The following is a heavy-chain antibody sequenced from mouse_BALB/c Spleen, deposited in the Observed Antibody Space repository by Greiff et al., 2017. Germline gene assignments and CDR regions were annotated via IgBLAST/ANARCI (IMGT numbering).Heavy chain of an antibody. CDR2: INPGSGGT. V-gene: IGHV1-54*01. J-gene: IGHJ4*01. CDR3: ARYDGYRYAMDY. CDR1: GYAFTNYL. Sequence: QVQLQQSGAELVRPGTSVKVSCKASGYAFTNYLIEWVKQRPGQGLEWIGVINPGSGGTNYNEKFKGKATLTADKSSSTAYMQLSSLTSDDSAVYFCARYDGYRYAMDYWGQGTSVTVSS. D-gene: IGHD2-3*01.